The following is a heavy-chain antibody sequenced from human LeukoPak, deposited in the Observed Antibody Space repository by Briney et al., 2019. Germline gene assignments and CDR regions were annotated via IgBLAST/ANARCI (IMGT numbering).Heavy chain of an antibody. V-gene: IGHV1-2*06. D-gene: IGHD3-22*01. Sequence: GASVKVSCKVSGYTFTGYYMHWVRQAPGQGLEWMGRINPNSGGTNYAQKFQGRVTMTRDTSISTAYMELSRLRSDDTAVYYCARDPPLHYYDSSGDFDYWGQGTLVTVSS. CDR1: GYTFTGYY. J-gene: IGHJ4*02. CDR3: ARDPPLHYYDSSGDFDY. CDR2: INPNSGGT.